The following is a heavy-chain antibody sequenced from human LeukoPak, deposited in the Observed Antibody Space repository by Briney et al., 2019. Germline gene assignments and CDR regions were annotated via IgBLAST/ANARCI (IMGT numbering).Heavy chain of an antibody. CDR2: IYYSGST. Sequence: PSETLSLTCTVSGGSLSGFYWSWIRQPPGKGLEWIGYIYYSGSTLYNPSLKSRVTMSVDTSKNQFSLKLSSVTAADTAVYYCAREGGYWGQGTLVTVSS. V-gene: IGHV4-30-4*01. CDR1: GGSLSGFY. CDR3: AREGGY. J-gene: IGHJ4*02. D-gene: IGHD3-16*01.